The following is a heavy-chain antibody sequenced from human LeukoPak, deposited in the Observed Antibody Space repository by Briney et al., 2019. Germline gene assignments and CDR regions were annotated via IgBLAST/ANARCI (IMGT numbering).Heavy chain of an antibody. V-gene: IGHV3-23*01. J-gene: IGHJ4*02. D-gene: IGHD6-13*01. CDR3: AKTRPLDSSSWSHGDY. Sequence: GGSLRLSCAASGFTFSSYAMSWVRLAPGKGLEWVSAISGSGDSTYYGDSVKGRFTISRDNSKNTLYLQMNSLRAEDTAVYYCAKTRPLDSSSWSHGDYWGQGTPVTVSS. CDR2: ISGSGDST. CDR1: GFTFSSYA.